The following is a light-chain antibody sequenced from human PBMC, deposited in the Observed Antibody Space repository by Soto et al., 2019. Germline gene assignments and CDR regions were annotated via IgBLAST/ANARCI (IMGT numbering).Light chain of an antibody. CDR3: QQYNSYLWT. CDR2: DAS. V-gene: IGKV1-5*01. J-gene: IGKJ1*01. CDR1: QSISSW. Sequence: DIQMTQSPSTLSASVGDRVTITCRASQSISSWLAWYQQKPGKAPKLLIYDASSLESGVLSRFSGSGSGTEFTLTISSLQHDDFATYYCQQYNSYLWTFGQGNKVEIQ.